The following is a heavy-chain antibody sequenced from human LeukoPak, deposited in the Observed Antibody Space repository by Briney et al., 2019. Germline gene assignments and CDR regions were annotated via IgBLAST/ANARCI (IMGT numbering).Heavy chain of an antibody. V-gene: IGHV3-48*01. CDR1: GFTFSSYS. D-gene: IGHD2-21*02. Sequence: GGSLRLSCVVSGFTFSSYSMKWVRQAPGKGLDWLSYISSGSSTIYYADSVKGRFTISRDNSRNTLFLQMNSLRVEDTAVYYCAIGGLTTIDYWGQGTLVAVSS. CDR3: AIGGLTTIDY. J-gene: IGHJ4*02. CDR2: ISSGSSTI.